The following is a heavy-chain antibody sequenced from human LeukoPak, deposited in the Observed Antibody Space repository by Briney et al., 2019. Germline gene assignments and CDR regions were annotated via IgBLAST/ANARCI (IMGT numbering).Heavy chain of an antibody. CDR1: GYTFTSYD. V-gene: IGHV1-24*01. Sequence: ASVKVSCKASGYTFTSYDINWVRQATGQGLEWMGGFDPEDGETIYAQKFQGRVTMTEDTSTDTAYMELSSLRSEDTAVYYCATEPPPVGVFHIWGQGTMVTVSS. CDR2: FDPEDGET. J-gene: IGHJ3*02. D-gene: IGHD2-21*01. CDR3: ATEPPPVGVFHI.